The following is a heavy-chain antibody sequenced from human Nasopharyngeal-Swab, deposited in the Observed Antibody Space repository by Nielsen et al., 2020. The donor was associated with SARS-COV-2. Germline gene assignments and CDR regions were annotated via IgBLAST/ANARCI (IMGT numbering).Heavy chain of an antibody. CDR3: VKDNLLRAFDL. J-gene: IGHJ3*01. CDR1: GFTFEDYA. Sequence: GGSLRLSCAASGFTFEDYAIHWVRQAPGRGLEWVSGISWDSGNIGYADSVKGRFTISRDNAKNSLYLQMNSLRAEDTALYYCVKDNLLRAFDLWGQGTMVTVSS. CDR2: ISWDSGNI. D-gene: IGHD2-15*01. V-gene: IGHV3-9*01.